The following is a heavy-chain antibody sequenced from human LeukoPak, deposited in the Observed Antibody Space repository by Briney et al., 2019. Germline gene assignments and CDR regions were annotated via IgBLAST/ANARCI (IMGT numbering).Heavy chain of an antibody. Sequence: SETLSLTCTVSDGSISSYYWSWIRQPPGKGLEWIGYIYYSGSTNYNPSLKSRVTISVDTSKNQFSLKLSSVTAADTAVYYCARDGHYDSSGYLFDYWGQGTLVTVSS. CDR1: DGSISSYY. CDR2: IYYSGST. CDR3: ARDGHYDSSGYLFDY. V-gene: IGHV4-59*01. D-gene: IGHD3-22*01. J-gene: IGHJ4*02.